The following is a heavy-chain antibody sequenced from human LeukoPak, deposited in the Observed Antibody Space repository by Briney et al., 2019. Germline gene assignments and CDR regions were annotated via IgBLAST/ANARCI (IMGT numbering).Heavy chain of an antibody. CDR1: GYSISSGYY. CDR2: IYHSGST. J-gene: IGHJ4*02. Sequence: PSETLSLTCTVSGYSISSGYYWGWIRQPPGKGLEWIGSIYHSGSTYYNPSLKSRVTISVDTSKNQFSLKLSSVTAADTAVYYCARAEKQLVKYWGQGTLVTVSS. CDR3: ARAEKQLVKY. D-gene: IGHD6-13*01. V-gene: IGHV4-38-2*02.